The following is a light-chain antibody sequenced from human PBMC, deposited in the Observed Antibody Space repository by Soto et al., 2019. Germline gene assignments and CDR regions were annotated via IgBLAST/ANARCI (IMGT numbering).Light chain of an antibody. CDR3: QQYGSSAWT. CDR2: GTS. V-gene: IGKV3-20*01. J-gene: IGKJ1*01. Sequence: EMLLTQSLGTLSLSPGERATLSCRARQSVSSSYLSWYQQKPGQAPRILIYGTSSRATAIPDRFSGSGSGTDFTLTISRLEPEECAVYYCQQYGSSAWTVGQGTNVELQ. CDR1: QSVSSSY.